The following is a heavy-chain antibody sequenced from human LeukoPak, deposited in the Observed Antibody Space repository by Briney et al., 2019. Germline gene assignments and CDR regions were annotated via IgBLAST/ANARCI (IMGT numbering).Heavy chain of an antibody. J-gene: IGHJ4*02. D-gene: IGHD2-21*01. CDR2: ITGSGDNT. CDR1: GFSFGSHP. Sequence: AGSLRLSCAASGFSFGSHPMNWVRQAPGKGLEWVSGITGSGDNTYYIDSVQVRFTISRDNSKNMLFLQMNSVRAEDTAVYYCARGVMAARLSYFDYWGRGILVTVSP. V-gene: IGHV3-23*01. CDR3: ARGVMAARLSYFDY.